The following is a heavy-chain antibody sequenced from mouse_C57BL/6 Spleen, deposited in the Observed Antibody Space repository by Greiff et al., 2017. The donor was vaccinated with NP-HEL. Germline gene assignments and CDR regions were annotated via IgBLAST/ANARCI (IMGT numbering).Heavy chain of an antibody. V-gene: IGHV3-1*01. Sequence: EVKVVESGPGMVQPSQSLSLTCTVTGYSITSGYDWHWIRHFPGHKLEWMGYLSYSGSTNYNPSLKSRISITHDTSKNHFFLKLNSVTTEDTATYYCARDGGYGHWYFDVWGTGTTVTVSS. CDR2: LSYSGST. D-gene: IGHD2-2*01. CDR1: GYSITSGYD. CDR3: ARDGGYGHWYFDV. J-gene: IGHJ1*03.